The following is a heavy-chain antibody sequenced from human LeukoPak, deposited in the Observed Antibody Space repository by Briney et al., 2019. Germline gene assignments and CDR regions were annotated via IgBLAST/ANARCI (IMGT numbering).Heavy chain of an antibody. CDR1: GYSFTSHG. CDR2: ISAYNGNT. J-gene: IGHJ1*01. Sequence: ASVKVSCKASGYSFTSHGISWVRQAPGQGLEWMGWISAYNGNTNYGQKFQGRVIMTTDTSTSTAYMELRSLRSDDTAVYYCAKYFASGSYYKLPHWGQGTLVTVSS. D-gene: IGHD3-10*01. V-gene: IGHV1-18*01. CDR3: AKYFASGSYYKLPH.